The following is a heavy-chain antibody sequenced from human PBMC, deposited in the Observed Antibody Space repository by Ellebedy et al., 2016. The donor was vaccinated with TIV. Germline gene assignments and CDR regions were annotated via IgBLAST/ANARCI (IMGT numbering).Heavy chain of an antibody. CDR1: GFTFNSYW. Sequence: GGSLRLXXAASGFTFNSYWMHWVRQAPGKGLVWVSRTNSDGTSTTYADSVKGRFTISRDNAKNTLYLQMNSLRAEDTAVYYCARDWGVGSTSPYDAFDIWGHGTMVTVSS. D-gene: IGHD2-2*01. CDR3: ARDWGVGSTSPYDAFDI. CDR2: TNSDGTST. V-gene: IGHV3-74*01. J-gene: IGHJ3*02.